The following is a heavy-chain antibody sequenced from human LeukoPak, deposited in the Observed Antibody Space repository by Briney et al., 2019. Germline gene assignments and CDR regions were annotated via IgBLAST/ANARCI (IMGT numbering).Heavy chain of an antibody. D-gene: IGHD4-23*01. J-gene: IGHJ4*02. CDR2: ISSDGSKK. CDR1: GFTFSNYA. CDR3: ARGAHKRDDYGGFLDY. V-gene: IGHV3-30*04. Sequence: GGSLRLSCAASGFTFSNYAIHWVRQAPGKGLEWVTVISSDGSKKSYADSVKGRFTISRDNSKNTLNLQMNSLRAEDTAVYYCARGAHKRDDYGGFLDYWGQGTLVTVSS.